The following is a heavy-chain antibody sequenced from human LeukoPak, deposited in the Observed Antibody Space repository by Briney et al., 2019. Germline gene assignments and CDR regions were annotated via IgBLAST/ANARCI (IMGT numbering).Heavy chain of an antibody. CDR2: TYYRSKWYN. J-gene: IGHJ3*01. Sequence: SQTLSLTCAVSGDSVSSNSAAWNWIRQSPSRGLEWLGRTYYRSKWYNDYAVSVKSRIAINPDTSKNQFSLQLNSVTPEDTAVYYCVRDDGIGLDAFDVWSPGTMVTVSS. D-gene: IGHD1-14*01. CDR3: VRDDGIGLDAFDV. V-gene: IGHV6-1*01. CDR1: GDSVSSNSAA.